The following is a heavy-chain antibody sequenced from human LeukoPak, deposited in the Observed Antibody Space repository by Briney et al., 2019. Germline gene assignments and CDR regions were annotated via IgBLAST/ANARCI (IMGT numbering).Heavy chain of an antibody. CDR1: GFTFSNYG. V-gene: IGHV3-30*18. Sequence: GGSLRLSCAASGFTFSNYGIHWVRQAPGKGLEWVAVISPDGSNRYYADSVKGRFIISRDNSKNTLYLQMNSLRAEDTAVYYCAKGFLEWLWTYLDPWGQGTLVTVSS. D-gene: IGHD3-3*01. CDR3: AKGFLEWLWTYLDP. CDR2: ISPDGSNR. J-gene: IGHJ5*02.